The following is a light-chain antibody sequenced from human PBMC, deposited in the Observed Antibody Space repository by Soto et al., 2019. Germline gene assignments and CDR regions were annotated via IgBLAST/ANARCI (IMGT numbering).Light chain of an antibody. V-gene: IGLV1-47*01. CDR2: ATD. Sequence: QSVLTQPPSASGTPGQRVTISCSGRPSSFRSESVCWYRHIPETAPKLIIYATDQWPSGVPDRFSGFKSGTSASLAISGLRAEDEADYYCAAWHGSLRGRVFGGGTQLTVL. J-gene: IGLJ3*02. CDR3: AAWHGSLRGRV. CDR1: PSSFRSES.